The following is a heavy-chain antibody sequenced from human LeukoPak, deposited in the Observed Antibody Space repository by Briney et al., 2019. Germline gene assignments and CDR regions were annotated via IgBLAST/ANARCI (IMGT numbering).Heavy chain of an antibody. CDR3: ARGDHISGWLGLGY. Sequence: PGGSLRLSCAASGFIFSDYEMNWVRQAPGKRLEWVSYIGRSGSTIYYADSVKGRFTISRDNAKNSLYLQMNSLRAEDTAVYYCARGDHISGWLGLGYWGQGTLVTVSS. CDR1: GFIFSDYE. CDR2: IGRSGSTI. J-gene: IGHJ4*02. V-gene: IGHV3-48*03. D-gene: IGHD6-19*01.